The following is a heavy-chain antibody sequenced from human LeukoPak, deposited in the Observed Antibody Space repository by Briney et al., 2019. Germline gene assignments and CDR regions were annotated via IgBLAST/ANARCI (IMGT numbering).Heavy chain of an antibody. CDR1: GGSISSGGYS. Sequence: SETLSLTCAVSGGSISSGGYSWSWIRQPPGKGLEWIGYIYHSGSTYYNPSLKSRVTISVDRSKNQFSLKLSSVTAADTAVYYCARVRVGYSDYWGQGTLVTVSS. J-gene: IGHJ4*02. V-gene: IGHV4-30-2*01. CDR2: IYHSGST. CDR3: ARVRVGYSDY. D-gene: IGHD2-15*01.